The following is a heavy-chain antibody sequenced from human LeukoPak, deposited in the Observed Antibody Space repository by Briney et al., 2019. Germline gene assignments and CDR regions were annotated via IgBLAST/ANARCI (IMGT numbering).Heavy chain of an antibody. D-gene: IGHD3-22*01. Sequence: PSETLSLTCSVSGGSITSSTYYWGWIRQPPGKGLEWIGSIYHSGSTYYSPSLRSRITISVDTSKNQFSLKLSSVTAADTAVYYCAREDYHDSSGYYLDCWGQGTLVTVSS. V-gene: IGHV4-39*07. CDR1: GGSITSSTYY. CDR3: AREDYHDSSGYYLDC. J-gene: IGHJ4*02. CDR2: IYHSGST.